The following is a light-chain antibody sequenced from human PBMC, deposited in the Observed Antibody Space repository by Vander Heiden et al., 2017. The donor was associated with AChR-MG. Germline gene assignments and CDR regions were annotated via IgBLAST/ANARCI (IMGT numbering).Light chain of an antibody. CDR1: QSISNS. CDR2: AAS. Sequence: DIQMTQSPSSLAASGGDRVTSTCRASQSISNSLAWYQQKPGKAPKLLLYAASRLESGVPSRFSGSGSGTDYTLTISSLQPEDFATYYCQQYYSTPYTFGQGTKLEIK. CDR3: QQYYSTPYT. V-gene: IGKV1-NL1*01. J-gene: IGKJ2*01.